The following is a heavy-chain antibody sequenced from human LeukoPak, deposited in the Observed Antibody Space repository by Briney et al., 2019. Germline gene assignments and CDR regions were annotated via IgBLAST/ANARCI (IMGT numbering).Heavy chain of an antibody. D-gene: IGHD4-17*01. Sequence: PSETLSLTCTVSGGSISSSSYYWGWIRQPPGKGLEWIGSIYYSGSTYYNPPLKSRVTISVDTSKNQFSLKLSSVTAADTAVYYCARLGPFEYGDYETEAFDIWGQGTMDTVSS. CDR1: GGSISSSSYY. CDR2: IYYSGST. J-gene: IGHJ3*02. CDR3: ARLGPFEYGDYETEAFDI. V-gene: IGHV4-39*01.